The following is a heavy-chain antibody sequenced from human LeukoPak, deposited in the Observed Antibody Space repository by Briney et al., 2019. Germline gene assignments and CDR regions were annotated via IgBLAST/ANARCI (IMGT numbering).Heavy chain of an antibody. CDR1: GFTFSSYG. V-gene: IGHV3-30*18. D-gene: IGHD5-24*01. CDR3: AKDGGAAGGIWGWLQYAPEDYYYMDV. CDR2: ISYDGSNK. Sequence: PGGSLRLSCAASGFTFSSYGMHWVRQAPGKGLEWVAVISYDGSNKYYADSVKGRFTISRDNSKNTLYLQMNSLRAEDTAVYYCAKDGGAAGGIWGWLQYAPEDYYYMDVWGKGTTVTVSS. J-gene: IGHJ6*03.